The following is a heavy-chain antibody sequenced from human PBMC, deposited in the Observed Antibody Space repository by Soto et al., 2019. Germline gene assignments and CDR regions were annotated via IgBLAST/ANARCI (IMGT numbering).Heavy chain of an antibody. CDR3: ARDHRGDYGDY. D-gene: IGHD4-17*01. J-gene: IGHJ4*02. CDR1: GFTFSSYG. CDR2: IWYDGSNK. Sequence: ESGGGVVQPGRSLRLSCAASGFTFSSYGMHWVRQAPGKGLEWVAVIWYDGSNKYYADSVKGRFTISRDNSKNTLYLQMNSLRAEDTAVYYCARDHRGDYGDYWGQGTLVTVSS. V-gene: IGHV3-33*01.